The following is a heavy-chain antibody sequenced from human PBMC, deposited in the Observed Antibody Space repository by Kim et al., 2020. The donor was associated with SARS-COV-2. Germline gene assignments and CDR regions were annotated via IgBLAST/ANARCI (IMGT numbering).Heavy chain of an antibody. V-gene: IGHV3-23*01. Sequence: GGSLRLSCAGSGFSFSGFAMSWVRQAPGKGLERVSGISASGNNTTYIDSVKGRFFISRDNSKSTLYLELSSLGAEDTAISSCANGGSFIRRDRVWG. J-gene: IGHJ6*02. CDR3: ANGGSFIRRDRV. CDR1: GFSFSGFA. D-gene: IGHD3-16*02. CDR2: ISASGNNT.